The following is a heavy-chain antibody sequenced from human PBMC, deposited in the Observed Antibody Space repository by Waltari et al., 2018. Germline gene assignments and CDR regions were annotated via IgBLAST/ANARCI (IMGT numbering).Heavy chain of an antibody. J-gene: IGHJ6*02. Sequence: QVHLQESGPGQVKPSETLSLTCDVSRGSIRSHYWSWIRRHPGKGLEWIGYIYYNGATNYNPSLMIRVTISVDTAKNQFSLKLSSVTAADTAVYYCARDRVVPADEPDYYGLDVWGQGTTVTVSS. V-gene: IGHV4-59*11. CDR1: RGSIRSHY. CDR2: IYYNGAT. D-gene: IGHD2-2*01. CDR3: ARDRVVPADEPDYYGLDV.